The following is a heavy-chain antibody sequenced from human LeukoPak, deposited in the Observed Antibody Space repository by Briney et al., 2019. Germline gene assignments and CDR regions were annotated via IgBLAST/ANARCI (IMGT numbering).Heavy chain of an antibody. D-gene: IGHD1-26*01. V-gene: IGHV1-69*05. Sequence: AVKVSCKASGGTFSSYAISWVRQAPGKGLEWMGRIIPIFGTANYAQKFQGRVTITTDESTSTAYMELSSLRSEDTAVYYCASFSRVGAVQLYYYYYYMDVWGKGTTVTVSS. CDR3: ASFSRVGAVQLYYYYYYMDV. J-gene: IGHJ6*03. CDR2: IIPIFGTA. CDR1: GGTFSSYA.